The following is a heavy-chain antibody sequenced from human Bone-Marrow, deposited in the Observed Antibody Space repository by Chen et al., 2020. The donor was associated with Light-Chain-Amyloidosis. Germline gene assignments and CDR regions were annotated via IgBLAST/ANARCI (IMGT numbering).Heavy chain of an antibody. CDR3: ATDVDVGDYYETGFNY. Sequence: QVQLVQSGAEVKRPGASVKVSCKVSGDSLTALAIHWVRQAPGKGLEWVGGFDPEEEEMMYGQKFQGRVRMIEDTSTETAYMELTSLTSEDTAIYYCATDVDVGDYYETGFNYWGQGTLVTVSS. CDR1: GDSLTALA. CDR2: FDPEEEEM. V-gene: IGHV1-24*01. D-gene: IGHD3-22*01. J-gene: IGHJ4*02.